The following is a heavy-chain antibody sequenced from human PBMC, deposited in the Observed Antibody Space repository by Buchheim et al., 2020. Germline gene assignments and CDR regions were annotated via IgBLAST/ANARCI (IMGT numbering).Heavy chain of an antibody. V-gene: IGHV1-69*01. Sequence: QVQLVQSGAEVKKPGSSVKVSCKGSEGTFNSYAISWVRQAPGQGLEWMGGITPMFDTPNYAQKFQDRVTITADQSTSTVYMELSSLRSDDTAVYYCARDAVITRPQNTYYYYYMDVWGKGTT. D-gene: IGHD3-16*01. J-gene: IGHJ6*03. CDR2: ITPMFDTP. CDR1: EGTFNSYA. CDR3: ARDAVITRPQNTYYYYYMDV.